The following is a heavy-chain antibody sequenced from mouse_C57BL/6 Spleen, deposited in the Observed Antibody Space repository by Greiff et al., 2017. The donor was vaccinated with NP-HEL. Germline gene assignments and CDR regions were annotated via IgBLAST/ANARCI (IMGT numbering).Heavy chain of an antibody. V-gene: IGHV3-6*01. CDR1: GYSITSGYY. Sequence: EVHLVESGPGLVKPSQSLSLTCSVTGYSITSGYYWNWIRQFPGNKLEWMGYISYDGSNNYNPSLKNRISITRDTSKNQFFLKLNSVTTEDTATYYCARDEPYWYFDVWGTGTTVTVSS. J-gene: IGHJ1*03. CDR2: ISYDGSN. CDR3: ARDEPYWYFDV.